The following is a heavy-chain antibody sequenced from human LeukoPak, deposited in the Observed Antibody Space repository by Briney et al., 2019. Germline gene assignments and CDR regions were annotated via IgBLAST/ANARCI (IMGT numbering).Heavy chain of an antibody. CDR1: GFTFSSYR. V-gene: IGHV3-7*01. J-gene: IGHJ4*02. CDR3: ARDSAGFDY. D-gene: IGHD6-13*01. CDR2: IKQDGSEK. Sequence: PGGSLRLSCAASGFTFSSYRMSWVRQAPGKGLEWVANIKQDGSEKYYVDSVKGRFTISRDNAKKSLYLQMNSLRAEDTAVYYCARDSAGFDYWGQGTLVTVSS.